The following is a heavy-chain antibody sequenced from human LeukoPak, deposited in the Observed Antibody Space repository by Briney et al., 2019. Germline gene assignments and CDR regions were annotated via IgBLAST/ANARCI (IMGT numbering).Heavy chain of an antibody. CDR3: ARRGSSREFTYYFDY. D-gene: IGHD6-13*01. V-gene: IGHV4-39*01. CDR2: IYYSGST. J-gene: IGHJ4*02. CDR1: GGSISSNSYY. Sequence: PSETLSLTCTVSGGSISSNSYYWGWIGQPPGKGLEWIGSIYYSGSTYYNPSLKSRVTISVDTSKNQFSLKLSSVTAADTAVYYCARRGSSREFTYYFDYWGQGTLVTVSS.